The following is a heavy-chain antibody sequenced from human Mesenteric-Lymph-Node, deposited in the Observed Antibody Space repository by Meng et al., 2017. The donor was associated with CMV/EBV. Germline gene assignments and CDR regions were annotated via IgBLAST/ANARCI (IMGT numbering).Heavy chain of an antibody. CDR1: ISSSPYT. V-gene: IGHV4-39*07. CDR3: ARDRRVSFMVRGACWFDP. Sequence: ISSSPYTWGWIRQTPGKGLEWIGSIYYSGSTYYNPSLKSRVTISVDTSKNQFSLKVSSVTAADTAVYYCARDRRVSFMVRGACWFDPWGQGTLVTVSS. D-gene: IGHD3-10*01. J-gene: IGHJ5*02. CDR2: IYYSGST.